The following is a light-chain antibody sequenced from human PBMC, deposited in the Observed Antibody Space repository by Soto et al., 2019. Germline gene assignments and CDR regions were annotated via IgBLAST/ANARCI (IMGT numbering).Light chain of an antibody. J-gene: IGLJ3*02. CDR2: EVT. CDR3: ASYTSASTLL. Sequence: QSALTQPASVSGSPGQSITISCTGTSSNIGGYNYVSWYQKHPGKAPEVLIYEVTVRPSGVSNRFSGSKSGNTASLTISGLQAEDEAEYYCASYTSASTLLFGGGTQLTVL. CDR1: SSNIGGYNY. V-gene: IGLV2-14*01.